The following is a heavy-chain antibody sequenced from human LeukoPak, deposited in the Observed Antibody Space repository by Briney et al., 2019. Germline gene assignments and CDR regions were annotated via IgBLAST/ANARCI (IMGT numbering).Heavy chain of an antibody. CDR3: ARVSYYDSSGYYFLSYVDY. J-gene: IGHJ4*02. D-gene: IGHD3-22*01. CDR2: IYSXGST. V-gene: IGHV3-53*01. Sequence: EWVXVIYSXGSTYYADSVRGRFTISRDNSKNTLYLQMNSLGAEDTAVYYCARVSYYDSSGYYFLSYVDYWGQGTLVTVSS.